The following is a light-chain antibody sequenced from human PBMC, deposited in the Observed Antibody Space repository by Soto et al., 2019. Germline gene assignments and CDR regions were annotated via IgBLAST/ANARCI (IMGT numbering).Light chain of an antibody. Sequence: EIVLTQSPGTLSLSPGERATLSCRASQSVSGSYLAWYQQKPGQAPRLLIYGASSRATGIPDRFSGSGSGTDFTLTISRLEPEDFAVYYCQQYSSSPTFGGGTKVDIK. CDR3: QQYSSSPT. J-gene: IGKJ4*01. CDR1: QSVSGSY. CDR2: GAS. V-gene: IGKV3-20*01.